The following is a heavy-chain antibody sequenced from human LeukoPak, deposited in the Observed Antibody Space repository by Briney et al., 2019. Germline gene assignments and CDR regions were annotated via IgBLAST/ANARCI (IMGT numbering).Heavy chain of an antibody. CDR1: GFTFSNYW. J-gene: IGHJ2*01. CDR3: TRTTTTAGWYFDL. D-gene: IGHD1-1*01. Sequence: PGGSLRLSCAVSGFTFSNYWMYWVRQAPGKRLVWVARINSDGSSTTYADSVEGRFTISRDNTKSMLHLQMHSLRVDDSAVYFCTRTTTTAGWYFDLWGRGTLVTVSS. CDR2: INSDGSST. V-gene: IGHV3-74*01.